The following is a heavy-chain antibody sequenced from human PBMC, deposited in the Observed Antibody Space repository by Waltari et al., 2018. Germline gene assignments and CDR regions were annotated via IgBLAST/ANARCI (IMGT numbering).Heavy chain of an antibody. CDR3: ASHYSRDEVGAFDI. J-gene: IGHJ3*02. CDR2: IYYSGST. V-gene: IGHV4-59*11. Sequence: QVQLQESGPGLVKPSETLSLTCTVSGGSISSHYWSWIRQPPGKGLEWIGYIYYSGSTNYNPSLKSRVTISVDTSKNQFSLKLSSVTAADTAVYYCASHYSRDEVGAFDIWGRGTMVTVSS. CDR1: GGSISSHY. D-gene: IGHD6-13*01.